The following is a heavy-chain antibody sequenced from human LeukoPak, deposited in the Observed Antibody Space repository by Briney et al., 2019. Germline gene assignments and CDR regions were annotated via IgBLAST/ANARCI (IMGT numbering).Heavy chain of an antibody. D-gene: IGHD1-26*01. CDR1: GFTFSDYY. J-gene: IGHJ5*02. V-gene: IGHV3-11*04. Sequence: GGSLRLSCAASGFTFSDYYMSWIRQAPGKGLEWVSYISSSGSTIYYADTVKGRFTISRDNAKNSLYLQMNSLRAEDTAVYYCAVSVGATSEWFDPWGQGTLVTVSS. CDR2: ISSSGSTI. CDR3: AVSVGATSEWFDP.